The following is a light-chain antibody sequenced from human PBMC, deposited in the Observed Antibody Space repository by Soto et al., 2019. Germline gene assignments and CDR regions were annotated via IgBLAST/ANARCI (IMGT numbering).Light chain of an antibody. CDR3: MQATHWPWT. Sequence: DVVMTQSPLSLPVTLGQPASISCRSSQSLVSSNGNTFLIWFQQRPGHSPRRLIYKVSNRDSAVPDRFTGSGSGTDFTLEISRVEAEDLGVYYCMQATHWPWTFGQGTKLEIK. J-gene: IGKJ1*01. CDR1: QSLVSSNGNTF. CDR2: KVS. V-gene: IGKV2-30*01.